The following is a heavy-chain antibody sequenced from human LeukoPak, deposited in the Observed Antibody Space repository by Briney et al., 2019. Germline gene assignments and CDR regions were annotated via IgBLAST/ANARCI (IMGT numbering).Heavy chain of an antibody. Sequence: GASVKVSCKASGYTFTGYYMHWVRQAPGPGLEWMGWINPNSGGTNYAQKFQGRVTMTRDTSISTAYMELSRLRSDDTAVYYCARGDSLWFGELLSHFDYWGQGTLVTVSS. J-gene: IGHJ4*02. D-gene: IGHD3-10*01. CDR3: ARGDSLWFGELLSHFDY. V-gene: IGHV1-2*02. CDR2: INPNSGGT. CDR1: GYTFTGYY.